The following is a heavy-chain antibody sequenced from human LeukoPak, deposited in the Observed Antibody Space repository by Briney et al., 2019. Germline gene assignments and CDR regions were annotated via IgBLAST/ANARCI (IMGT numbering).Heavy chain of an antibody. J-gene: IGHJ6*03. V-gene: IGHV3-11*04. Sequence: GGSLRLSCAASGFTFSDYYMSWIRQAPGKGLEWVSYISSSDSTIYYADSVKGRFTISRDNAKNSLYLQMNSLRAEDTAVYYCARRGNYSYYHMDVWGKGTTVTVSS. CDR1: GFTFSDYY. CDR2: ISSSDSTI. CDR3: ARRGNYSYYHMDV.